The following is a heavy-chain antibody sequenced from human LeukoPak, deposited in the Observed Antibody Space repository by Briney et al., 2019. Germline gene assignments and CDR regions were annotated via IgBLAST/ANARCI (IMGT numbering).Heavy chain of an antibody. CDR1: GFTFSSYG. Sequence: GGTLRLSCAASGFTFSSYGMSWVRQAPGKGLEWVSGISARGDITHYGDSAKGRFTISRDNSKNTLYLQMNSLRAEDTAVYYCAKDPTDFDSSGQTYFDYWGQGTLVTVSS. CDR3: AKDPTDFDSSGQTYFDY. V-gene: IGHV3-23*01. D-gene: IGHD3-22*01. J-gene: IGHJ4*02. CDR2: ISARGDIT.